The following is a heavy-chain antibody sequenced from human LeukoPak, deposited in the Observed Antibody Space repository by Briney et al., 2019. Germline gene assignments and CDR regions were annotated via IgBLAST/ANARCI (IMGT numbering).Heavy chain of an antibody. D-gene: IGHD3-3*01. CDR3: ARTGRFGVASWFDP. J-gene: IGHJ5*02. V-gene: IGHV4-39*01. CDR1: GVSITSSSYY. CDR2: IYYSGST. Sequence: PSETLSLTYTVSGVSITSSSYYWAWIRQSPGKGLEWIGSIYYSGSTYFNPSLKSRVTMSVDTSENQFSLKLTSVTAADTALYYCARTGRFGVASWFDPWGQGTLITVSS.